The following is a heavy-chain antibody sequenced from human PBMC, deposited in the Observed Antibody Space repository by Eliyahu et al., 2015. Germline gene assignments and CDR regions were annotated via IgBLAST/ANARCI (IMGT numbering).Heavy chain of an antibody. CDR3: ARDPGYCSGGSCLHWFDP. CDR2: IIPIFGTA. J-gene: IGHJ5*02. Sequence: QVQLVQSGAEVKKPGSSVKVSCKASGGXFSSYAIXWVRQAPGQGLEWMGGIIPIFGTANYAQKFQGRVTITADESTSTAYMELSSLRSEDTAVXYCARDPGYCSGGSCLHWFDPWGQGTLVTVSS. CDR1: GGXFSSYA. V-gene: IGHV1-69*01. D-gene: IGHD2-15*01.